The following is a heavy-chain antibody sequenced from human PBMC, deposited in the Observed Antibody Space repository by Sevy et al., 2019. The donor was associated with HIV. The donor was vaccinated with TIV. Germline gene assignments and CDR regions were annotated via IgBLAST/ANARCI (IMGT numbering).Heavy chain of an antibody. Sequence: SETLSLICSVSGASVSAANDYWSWIRQPPGKGLEWIGNVFYFGSTNYNPSLKSRVTISLDTSKKQFSLKLNSVNAADTAVYYCARDQYYDIGTGLYAMDVWGQGTTVTVSS. CDR1: GASVSAANDY. D-gene: IGHD3-9*01. CDR3: ARDQYYDIGTGLYAMDV. CDR2: VFYFGST. J-gene: IGHJ6*02. V-gene: IGHV4-61*01.